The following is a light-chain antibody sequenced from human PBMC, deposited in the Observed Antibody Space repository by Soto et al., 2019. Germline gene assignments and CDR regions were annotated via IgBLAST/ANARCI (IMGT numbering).Light chain of an antibody. CDR2: VAS. Sequence: DIQLTQSPSVLSASVGDTVTITCRASQALSNYLAWYQQKPGKAPDLLIYVASTLQSGVPSRFSGSGSGTDFTLTISSLQPEDVATYYCQKYNSAPLTFGGGTKVDIK. CDR3: QKYNSAPLT. CDR1: QALSNY. J-gene: IGKJ4*01. V-gene: IGKV1-27*01.